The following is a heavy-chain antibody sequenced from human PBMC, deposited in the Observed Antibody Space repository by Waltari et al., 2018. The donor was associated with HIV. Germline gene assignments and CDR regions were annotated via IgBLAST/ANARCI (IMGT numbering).Heavy chain of an antibody. CDR3: AMRYCSSTSCYKEASFDY. D-gene: IGHD2-2*02. CDR1: GGSISSSNW. V-gene: IGHV4-4*02. J-gene: IGHJ4*02. Sequence: QVQLQESGPGLVKPSGTLSLTCAVSGGSISSSNWWSWVRQPPGKGLEWIGEIYHSGSTNYNPSLKSRVTISVDKSKNQFSLKLSSVTAADTAVYYCAMRYCSSTSCYKEASFDYWGQGTLVTVSS. CDR2: IYHSGST.